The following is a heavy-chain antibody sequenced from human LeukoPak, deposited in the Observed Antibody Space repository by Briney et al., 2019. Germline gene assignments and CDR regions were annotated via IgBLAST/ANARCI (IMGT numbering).Heavy chain of an antibody. CDR3: ARDDDGWLWAFEL. CDR1: GGSISSGGYY. D-gene: IGHD3-9*01. V-gene: IGHV4-61*08. CDR2: IYYSGST. Sequence: SETLSLTCTVSGGSISSGGYYWSWIRQPPGKGLEWIGYIYYSGSTNYNPSLKSRVTISVDTSKNQFSLHLSSVTPEDTAVYYCARDDDGWLWAFELWGQGTPVIVSS. J-gene: IGHJ4*02.